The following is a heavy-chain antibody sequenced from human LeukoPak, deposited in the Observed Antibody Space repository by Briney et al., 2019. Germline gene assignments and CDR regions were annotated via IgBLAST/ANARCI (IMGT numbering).Heavy chain of an antibody. CDR1: GFTFSSYA. Sequence: GGSLRLSCAASGFTFSSYAMSWVRQAPGRGLEWVSTISGSGDSTYYADSVKGRFTISRDNSKNTLYLQMNSLRAEDTAVYYCAKDEYDFWSGYYPYWGQGTLVTVSS. CDR3: AKDEYDFWSGYYPY. J-gene: IGHJ4*02. CDR2: ISGSGDST. D-gene: IGHD3-3*01. V-gene: IGHV3-23*01.